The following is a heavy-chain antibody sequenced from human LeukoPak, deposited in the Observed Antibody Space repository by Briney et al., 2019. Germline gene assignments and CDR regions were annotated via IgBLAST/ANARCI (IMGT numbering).Heavy chain of an antibody. CDR3: ARARFLEWLFFPIRYYYYMDV. Sequence: PSETLSLTCTVSGGSISSSSYYWGWIRQPPGKGLEWIGSIYYSGSTYYNPSLKSRVTISVDTSKNRFSLKLSSVTAADTAVYYCARARFLEWLFFPIRYYYYMDVWGKGTTVTVSS. CDR2: IYYSGST. V-gene: IGHV4-39*07. CDR1: GGSISSSSYY. D-gene: IGHD3-3*01. J-gene: IGHJ6*03.